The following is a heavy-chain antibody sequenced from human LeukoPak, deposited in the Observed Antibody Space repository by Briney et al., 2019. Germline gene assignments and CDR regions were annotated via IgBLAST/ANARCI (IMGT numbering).Heavy chain of an antibody. CDR1: GFTFSSYS. D-gene: IGHD2-2*01. CDR3: ARAPLYIVVVPGGFDY. Sequence: PGGSLRLSCAASGFTFSSYSMNWVRQAPGKGLEWVSSISSSSSYIYYADSVKGRFTISRDNAKNSLYLQMNSLRAEDTAVYYCARAPLYIVVVPGGFDYWGQGTLVTVSS. CDR2: ISSSSSYI. J-gene: IGHJ4*02. V-gene: IGHV3-21*01.